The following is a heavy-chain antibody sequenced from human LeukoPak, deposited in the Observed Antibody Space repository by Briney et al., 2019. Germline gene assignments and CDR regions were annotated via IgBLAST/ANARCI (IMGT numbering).Heavy chain of an antibody. D-gene: IGHD2-21*01. J-gene: IGHJ5*02. CDR3: ARQTSGGWGGPTRLFDP. Sequence: SETLSLTCIVSGGSISSDYWSWIRQPPGKGLEWIAYIYSSGSTNYNNYNPSFKSRATISVDTPKNQFSLKLSSVTAADTAVYYCARQTSGGWGGPTRLFDPWGQGILVTVPS. CDR2: IYSSGSTNYN. CDR1: GGSISSDY. V-gene: IGHV4-4*09.